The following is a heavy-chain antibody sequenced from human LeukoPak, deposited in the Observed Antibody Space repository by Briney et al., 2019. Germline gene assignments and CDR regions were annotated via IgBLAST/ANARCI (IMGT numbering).Heavy chain of an antibody. V-gene: IGHV1-69*05. CDR2: IIPIFGTA. CDR3: ATELAYCGGDCYSGFDY. CDR1: GGTFSSYA. D-gene: IGHD2-21*02. Sequence: SVKVSCXASGGTFSSYAISWVRQAHGQGLEWMAGIIPIFGTANYAQKFQGRVTITTDESTSTAYMELSSLRSEDTAVYYCATELAYCGGDCYSGFDYWGQGTLVTVSS. J-gene: IGHJ4*02.